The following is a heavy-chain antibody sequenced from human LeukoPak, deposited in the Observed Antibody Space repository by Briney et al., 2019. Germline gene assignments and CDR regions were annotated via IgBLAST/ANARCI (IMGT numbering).Heavy chain of an antibody. CDR3: ARRAVVVPAADAFDI. D-gene: IGHD2-2*01. Sequence: GSLRLSCAASGFTFTSYPMHWVRHAPGKGLEYVSAISSNGGSTYYAHSVKGRFTISRDNSKNPLYLQMGSLRAEDMAVYYCARRAVVVPAADAFDIWGLGTMVTVSS. J-gene: IGHJ3*02. CDR2: ISSNGGST. CDR1: GFTFTSYP. V-gene: IGHV3-64*01.